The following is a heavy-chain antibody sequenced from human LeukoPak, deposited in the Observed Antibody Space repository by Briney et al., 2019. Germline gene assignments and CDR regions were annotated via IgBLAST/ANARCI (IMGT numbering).Heavy chain of an antibody. J-gene: IGHJ4*02. D-gene: IGHD5-18*01. CDR2: IIPIFGTA. CDR1: GGTFSSYA. CDR3: ARRRGYRRYYFDY. V-gene: IGHV1-69*01. Sequence: SVKVSCKASGGTFSSYAISWVRQAPGQGLEWMGGIIPIFGTANYAQKFQGRVTITADESTSTAYMELSSLRSEDTAVYYCARRRGYRRYYFDYWGQGTLVTVSS.